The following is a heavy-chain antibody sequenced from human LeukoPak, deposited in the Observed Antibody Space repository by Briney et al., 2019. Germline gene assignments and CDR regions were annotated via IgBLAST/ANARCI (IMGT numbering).Heavy chain of an antibody. CDR3: ARSWRSGGSCRSWFDP. CDR2: INPNSGGT. J-gene: IGHJ5*02. D-gene: IGHD2-15*01. V-gene: IGHV1-2*02. Sequence: GASVKVSCKASGYTFTGYYMHWVRHAPGQGLEWMGWINPNSGGTNYAQKFQGRVTMTRDTSISTAYMELSRLRSDDTAVYYCARSWRSGGSCRSWFDPWGQGTLVTVSS. CDR1: GYTFTGYY.